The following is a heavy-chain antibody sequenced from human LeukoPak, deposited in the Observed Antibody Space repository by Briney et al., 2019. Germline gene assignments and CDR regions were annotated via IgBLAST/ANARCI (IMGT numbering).Heavy chain of an antibody. CDR3: AKDHYWSIDY. CDR2: IKGDGIST. V-gene: IGHV3-74*01. CDR1: GFDFSSNW. Sequence: VQLGGSLRLSCAASGFDFSSNWMHWVRHAPGQGLVWVSRIKGDGISTNYADSVKGRFTISRDIAKNTLYLQMNSLRAEDTGVYYCAKDHYWSIDYWGRGTPVTVSS. J-gene: IGHJ4*02. D-gene: IGHD3-3*01.